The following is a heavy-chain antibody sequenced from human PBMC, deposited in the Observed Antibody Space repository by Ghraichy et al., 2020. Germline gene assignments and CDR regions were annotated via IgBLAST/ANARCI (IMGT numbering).Heavy chain of an antibody. V-gene: IGHV1-69*13. CDR1: GGTFSSYA. CDR2: IIPIFGTA. CDR3: ARKRVFNVSGGKDYYYYGMDV. J-gene: IGHJ6*02. Sequence: SVKVSCKASGGTFSSYAISWVRQAPGQGLEWMGGIIPIFGTANYAQKFQGRVTITADESTSTAYMELSSLRSEDTAVYYCARKRVFNVSGGKDYYYYGMDVWGQGTTVTVSS. D-gene: IGHD3-10*01.